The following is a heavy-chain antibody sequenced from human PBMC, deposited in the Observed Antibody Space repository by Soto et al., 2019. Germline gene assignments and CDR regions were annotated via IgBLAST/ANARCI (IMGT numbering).Heavy chain of an antibody. Sequence: QITLNESGPTVVRPTETLTLTCRFSGFSLTTSGVGVGWIRQSPGKAPEWLALIYWDDDKRYSASLKSRLTITKDTSNHQVVLTVSDLDPTDTATYYCAHRVLRTVFGLVTTTAIYFDFWGQGTPVAVSS. CDR3: AHRVLRTVFGLVTTTAIYFDF. D-gene: IGHD3-3*01. CDR2: IYWDDDK. J-gene: IGHJ4*02. CDR1: GFSLTTSGVG. V-gene: IGHV2-5*02.